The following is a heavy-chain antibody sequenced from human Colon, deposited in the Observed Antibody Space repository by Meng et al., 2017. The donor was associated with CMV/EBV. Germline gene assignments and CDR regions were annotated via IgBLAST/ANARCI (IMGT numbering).Heavy chain of an antibody. CDR1: GFSFSDYW. J-gene: IGHJ5*02. V-gene: IGHV3-7*01. D-gene: IGHD1-26*01. Sequence: GESLKISCAASGFSFSDYWMMWVRQAPGKGLEWVAHIKQDGSEKNYVDSVKGRFTISIDNAKRSLYLQVNSLRADDTAMYYCASHSGAWGRGTLVTVSS. CDR2: IKQDGSEK. CDR3: ASHSGA.